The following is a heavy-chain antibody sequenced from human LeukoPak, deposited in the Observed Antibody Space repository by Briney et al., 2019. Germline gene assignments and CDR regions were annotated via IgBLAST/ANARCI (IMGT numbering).Heavy chain of an antibody. CDR2: LYNSGTT. V-gene: IGHV4-59*01. Sequence: PSETLSLTCTVSGGSISTYYWSWIRQPPGKGLEWIGYLYNSGTTNYNPSLKSRVSISGDTSKNQFSLKLNSVTAADTAVYYCARRGVKTTRFDYWGQGILATVSS. J-gene: IGHJ4*02. CDR3: ARRGVKTTRFDY. D-gene: IGHD1-1*01. CDR1: GGSISTYY.